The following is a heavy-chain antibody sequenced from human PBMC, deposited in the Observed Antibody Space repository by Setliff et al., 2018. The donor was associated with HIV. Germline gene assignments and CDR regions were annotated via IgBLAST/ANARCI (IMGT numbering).Heavy chain of an antibody. CDR3: ARATFNYYDSSGYNY. CDR2: IYTSGST. Sequence: PSETLSLTCTVSGGSISSYYWSWIRQPPGKGLEWIGYIYTSGSTNYNPSLKSRVTISVDTSKTQFSLKLSSVTAADTAVYYCARATFNYYDSSGYNYWGQGTLVTV. V-gene: IGHV4-4*08. CDR1: GGSISSYY. J-gene: IGHJ4*02. D-gene: IGHD3-22*01.